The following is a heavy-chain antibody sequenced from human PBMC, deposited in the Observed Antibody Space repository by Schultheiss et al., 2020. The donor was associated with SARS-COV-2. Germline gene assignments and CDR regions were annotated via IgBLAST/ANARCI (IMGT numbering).Heavy chain of an antibody. V-gene: IGHV3-74*01. J-gene: IGHJ5*02. Sequence: GESLKISCAASGFTFSGYWMHWVRQAPGKGLVWVSRINSDGRSTSYADSVKGRFTISRDNAKNTLYLQMNSLRAEDTAVYYCARGDYYGSGSAPNWFDPWGQGTLVTVSS. D-gene: IGHD3-10*01. CDR2: INSDGRST. CDR3: ARGDYYGSGSAPNWFDP. CDR1: GFTFSGYW.